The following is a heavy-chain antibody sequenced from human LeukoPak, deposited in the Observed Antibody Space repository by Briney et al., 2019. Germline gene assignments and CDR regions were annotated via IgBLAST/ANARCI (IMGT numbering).Heavy chain of an antibody. J-gene: IGHJ3*02. CDR2: INPNSGGT. Sequence: GASVKVSCKASGYTFTGYYMHWVRQAPGQGLEWMGWINPNSGGTNYAQKFQGRVTITRDTSASTAYMELSSLRSEDTAVYYCALSGYYARDDVFDIWGQGTMVTVSS. D-gene: IGHD3-22*01. V-gene: IGHV1-2*02. CDR1: GYTFTGYY. CDR3: ALSGYYARDDVFDI.